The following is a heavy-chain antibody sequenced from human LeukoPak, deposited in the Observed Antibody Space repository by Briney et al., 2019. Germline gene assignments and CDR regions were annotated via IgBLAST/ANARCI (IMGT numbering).Heavy chain of an antibody. CDR1: GGSFSGYY. V-gene: IGHV4-34*01. CDR2: INHSGST. CDR3: ARVSRGGAAAGTSHQLGGAFDI. D-gene: IGHD6-13*01. J-gene: IGHJ3*02. Sequence: SETLSLTCAVYGGSFSGYYWSWIRQPPGKGLEWIGEINHSGSTNYNPSLKSRVTISVDTSKNQFSLKLSSVTAADTAVYYCARVSRGGAAAGTSHQLGGAFDIWGQGTMVTVSS.